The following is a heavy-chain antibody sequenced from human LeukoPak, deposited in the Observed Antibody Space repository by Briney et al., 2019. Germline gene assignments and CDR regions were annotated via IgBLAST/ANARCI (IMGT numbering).Heavy chain of an antibody. CDR1: GFTFSSYE. CDR2: ISGSGGST. D-gene: IGHD2-15*01. CDR3: AKEAAPAYYYYYYMDV. V-gene: IGHV3-23*01. Sequence: PGGSLRLSCAASGFTFSSYEMNWVRQAPGKGLEWVSAISGSGGSTYYADSVKGRFTISRDNSKDTLYLQMNSLRAEDTAVYYCAKEAAPAYYYYYYMDVWGKGTTVTISS. J-gene: IGHJ6*03.